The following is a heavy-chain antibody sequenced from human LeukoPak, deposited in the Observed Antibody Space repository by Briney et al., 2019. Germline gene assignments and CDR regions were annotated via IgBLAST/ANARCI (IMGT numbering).Heavy chain of an antibody. CDR2: IYSSGST. CDR1: GGSISSYY. Sequence: SETLSLTCTVSGGSISSYYWSWIRQPPGKGLEWIGYIYSSGSTNYNPSLKSRVTISVDTSKNQFSLNLIPVTAADTAVYYCARASSYTGHLGWWGQGTLVTVSS. CDR3: ARASSYTGHLGW. D-gene: IGHD6-19*01. J-gene: IGHJ4*02. V-gene: IGHV4-59*08.